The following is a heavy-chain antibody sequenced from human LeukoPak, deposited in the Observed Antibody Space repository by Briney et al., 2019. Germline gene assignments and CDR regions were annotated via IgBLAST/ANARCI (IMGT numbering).Heavy chain of an antibody. CDR2: IYSGGST. V-gene: IGHV3-53*01. CDR3: ARSSHYDILTGYSEEVAFDI. J-gene: IGHJ3*02. D-gene: IGHD3-9*01. Sequence: PGGSLRLSCAASGFTVSSNYMSWVRQAPGKGLEWVSVIYSGGSTDYADSVKGRFTISRDNSKNTLYLQMNSLRVEDTAVYYCARSSHYDILTGYSEEVAFDIWGQGTMVTVSS. CDR1: GFTVSSNY.